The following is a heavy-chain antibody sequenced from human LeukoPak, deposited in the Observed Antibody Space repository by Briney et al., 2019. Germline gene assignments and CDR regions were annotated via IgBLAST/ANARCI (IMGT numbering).Heavy chain of an antibody. D-gene: IGHD3-22*01. V-gene: IGHV1-18*01. CDR3: ARDLGITTIVVAHNLSLDY. CDR2: ISAYNGNT. J-gene: IGHJ4*02. CDR1: GYTFTSYG. Sequence: ASVKVSCKASGYTFTSYGISWVRQAPGQGLEWMGWISAYNGNTNYAQKLQGRVTMTTDTSTSTAYMELRSLRSDDTAVYYCARDLGITTIVVAHNLSLDYWGQGTLVTVSS.